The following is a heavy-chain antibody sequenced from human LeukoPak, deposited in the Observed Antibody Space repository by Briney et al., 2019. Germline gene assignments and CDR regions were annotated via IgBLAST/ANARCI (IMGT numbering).Heavy chain of an antibody. CDR3: ARDWYYYGSGPGTNWFDP. CDR2: INPSGGST. J-gene: IGHJ5*02. Sequence: ASVKVSCKASGYTFTSYYIHWVRQAPGQGLEWMGIINPSGGSTSYAQKFQGRVTMTRDTSTSTVYMELSSLRSEDTAVYYCARDWYYYGSGPGTNWFDPWGQGTLVTVSS. D-gene: IGHD3-10*01. CDR1: GYTFTSYY. V-gene: IGHV1-46*01.